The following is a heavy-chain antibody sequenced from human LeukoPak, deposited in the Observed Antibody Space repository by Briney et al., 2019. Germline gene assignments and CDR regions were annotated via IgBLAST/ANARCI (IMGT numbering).Heavy chain of an antibody. J-gene: IGHJ3*02. CDR3: ARVNARRDAFDI. D-gene: IGHD2-2*01. CDR1: GGSISSYY. Sequence: SETLSLTCTVSGGSISSYYWSWIRQPPGKGLEWIGYIYYSGGTNYNPSLKSRVTISVDTSKNQFSLKLSSVTAADTAVYYCARVNARRDAFDIWGQGTMVTVSS. V-gene: IGHV4-59*01. CDR2: IYYSGGT.